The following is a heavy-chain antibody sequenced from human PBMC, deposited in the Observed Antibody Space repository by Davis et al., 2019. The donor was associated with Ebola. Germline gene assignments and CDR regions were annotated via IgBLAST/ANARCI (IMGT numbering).Heavy chain of an antibody. V-gene: IGHV3-15*07. D-gene: IGHD3-22*01. CDR3: TTDWFYGIVVVDY. J-gene: IGHJ4*02. Sequence: GRSLKISCAASGFTFSNAWMNWVRQAPGKGLEWVGRIKSKTDGGTTDYAAPVKGRFTISRDDSKNTLYLQMNSLKTEDTAVYYCTTDWFYGIVVVDYWGQGTLVTVSS. CDR2: IKSKTDGGTT. CDR1: GFTFSNAW.